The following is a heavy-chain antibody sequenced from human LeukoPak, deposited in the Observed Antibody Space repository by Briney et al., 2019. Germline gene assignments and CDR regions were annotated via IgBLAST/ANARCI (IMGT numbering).Heavy chain of an antibody. CDR3: ARGGVVTDAFDI. D-gene: IGHD2-21*02. V-gene: IGHV3-13*01. J-gene: IGHJ3*02. CDR2: IGTAGDT. CDR1: GFTFSSYD. Sequence: PGGSLRLSCAASGFTFSSYDMHWVRQATGKGLEWISAIGTAGDTYYPGSVKGRFTISRENAKNSLYLQMNSLRAGDTAVYYCARGGVVTDAFDIWGQGTMVTVSS.